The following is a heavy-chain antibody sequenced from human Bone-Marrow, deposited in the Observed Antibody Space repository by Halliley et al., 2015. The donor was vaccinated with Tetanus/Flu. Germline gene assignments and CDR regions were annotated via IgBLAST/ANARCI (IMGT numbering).Heavy chain of an antibody. CDR2: IYPGDSDT. D-gene: IGHD6-13*01. CDR3: PALIAASHFPDY. Sequence: QLVQSGAEVKKPGESLKISCKGSGYSFTTYWIGWVRQVPGQGLELMGLIYPGDSDTWYSPSFQGQVIISADKSVTSAYLQWTTLTPSYSAFSSCPALIAASHFPDYWGQGTLVPLSS. CDR1: GYSFTTYW. V-gene: IGHV5-51*01. J-gene: IGHJ4*02.